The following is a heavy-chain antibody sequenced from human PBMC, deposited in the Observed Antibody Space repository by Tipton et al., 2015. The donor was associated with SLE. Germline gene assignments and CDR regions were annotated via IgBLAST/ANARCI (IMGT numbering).Heavy chain of an antibody. CDR2: ISWNSGSI. V-gene: IGHV3-9*01. J-gene: IGHJ4*02. Sequence: SLRLSCAASGFTFDDYAMHWVRQAPGKGLEWVSGISWNSGSIGYADSVKDRFTISRDNAKNSLYLQMNSLRAEDTALYYCAKDTRGIAAAGPFDYWGQGTLVTVSS. CDR3: AKDTRGIAAAGPFDY. CDR1: GFTFDDYA. D-gene: IGHD6-13*01.